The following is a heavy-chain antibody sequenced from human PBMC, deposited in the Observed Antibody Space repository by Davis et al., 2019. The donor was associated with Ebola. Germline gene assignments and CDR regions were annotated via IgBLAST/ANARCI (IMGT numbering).Heavy chain of an antibody. CDR2: ISSSSSYI. CDR1: GFTFSSYS. Sequence: PGGSLRLSCAASGFTFSSYSMNWVRQAPGKGLEWVSSISSSSSYIYYADSVKGRFTISRDNAKNSLYLQMNSLRAEDTAVYYCAREGGELGDYLDYRGQGTLVTVSS. V-gene: IGHV3-21*01. D-gene: IGHD1-26*01. J-gene: IGHJ4*02. CDR3: AREGGELGDYLDY.